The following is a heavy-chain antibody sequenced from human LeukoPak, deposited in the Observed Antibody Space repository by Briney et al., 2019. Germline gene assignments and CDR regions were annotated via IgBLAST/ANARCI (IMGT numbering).Heavy chain of an antibody. Sequence: ASVKVSCKASGYIFTRYYIHWVRQAPGQGLEYLGWINPNSGGTNTAQEFQGTLTMTRDTSISTGYRGLSRLRSDDTAVYYCARDIGRGVPGSHEYWGQGTLVTVSS. CDR2: INPNSGGT. D-gene: IGHD6-19*01. J-gene: IGHJ4*02. V-gene: IGHV1-2*02. CDR1: GYIFTRYY. CDR3: ARDIGRGVPGSHEY.